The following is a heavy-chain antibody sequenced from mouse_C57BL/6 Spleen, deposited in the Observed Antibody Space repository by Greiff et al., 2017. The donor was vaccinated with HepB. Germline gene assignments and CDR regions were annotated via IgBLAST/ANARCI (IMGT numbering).Heavy chain of an antibody. J-gene: IGHJ4*01. CDR2: IHPNSGSN. D-gene: IGHD1-1*01. V-gene: IGHV1-64*01. CDR3: ARDYYGSRGYAMDY. Sequence: VQLQQPGAELVKPGASVKLSCKASGYTFTSYWMHWVKQRPGQGLEWIGMIHPNSGSNNYNEKFKSKATLTVDKSSSTAYMQLSSLTSEDSAVYYCARDYYGSRGYAMDYWGQGTSVTVSS. CDR1: GYTFTSYW.